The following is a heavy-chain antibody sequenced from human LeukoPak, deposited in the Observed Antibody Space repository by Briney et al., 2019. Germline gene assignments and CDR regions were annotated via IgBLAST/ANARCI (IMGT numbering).Heavy chain of an antibody. V-gene: IGHV4-4*02. CDR3: ARGVVVVTATTYNWFDP. J-gene: IGHJ5*02. D-gene: IGHD2-21*02. CDR1: GGSISSSNW. Sequence: SETLSLTCAVSGGSISSSNWWSWVRQPPGKGLEWIGEINHSGSTNYNPSLNSRVTISVDTSKNQFSLKLSSVTAADTAVYYCARGVVVVTATTYNWFDPWGQGTLVTVSS. CDR2: INHSGST.